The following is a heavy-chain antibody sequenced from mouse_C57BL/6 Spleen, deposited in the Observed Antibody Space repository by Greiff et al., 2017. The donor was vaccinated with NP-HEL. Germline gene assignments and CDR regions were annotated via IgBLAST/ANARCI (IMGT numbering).Heavy chain of an antibody. J-gene: IGHJ2*01. CDR3: ARHEDGRLRPDY. V-gene: IGHV5-6*01. D-gene: IGHD2-4*01. Sequence: EVMLVESGGDLVKPGGSLKLSCAASGFTFSSYGMSWVRQTPDKRLEWVATISSGGSYTYYPDSVKGRFTISRDNAKNTLYLQMSSLKSEDTAMYYCARHEDGRLRPDYWGQGTTLTVSS. CDR2: ISSGGSYT. CDR1: GFTFSSYG.